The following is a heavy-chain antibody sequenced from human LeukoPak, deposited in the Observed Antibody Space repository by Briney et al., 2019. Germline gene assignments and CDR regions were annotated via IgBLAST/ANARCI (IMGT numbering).Heavy chain of an antibody. Sequence: GGSLRLSRAASGFTVSSNYMSWVRQAPGKGLEWVSVIYSGGSTYYADSVKGRFTISRDNSKNTLYLQMNSLRAEDTAVYYCARVSSSSWWALDYWGQGTLVTVSS. J-gene: IGHJ4*02. D-gene: IGHD6-13*01. CDR1: GFTVSSNY. CDR3: ARVSSSSWWALDY. V-gene: IGHV3-66*01. CDR2: IYSGGST.